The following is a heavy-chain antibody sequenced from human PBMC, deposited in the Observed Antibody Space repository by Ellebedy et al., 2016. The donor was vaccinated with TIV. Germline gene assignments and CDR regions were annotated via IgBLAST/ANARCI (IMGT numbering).Heavy chain of an antibody. CDR3: ARDYYYYYGMDV. CDR2: ISSSGRTI. V-gene: IGHV3-11*01. CDR1: GFTFSDYY. J-gene: IGHJ6*02. Sequence: GGSLRLSXAASGFTFSDYYMSWIRQAPGKGLEWVSYISSSGRTIYYADSVKDRFTISRDNAKNSLYLQMNSLRAEDTAVYYCARDYYYYYGMDVWGQGTTVTVSS.